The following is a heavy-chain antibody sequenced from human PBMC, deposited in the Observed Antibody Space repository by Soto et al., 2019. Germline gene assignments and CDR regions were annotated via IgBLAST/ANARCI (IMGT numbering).Heavy chain of an antibody. V-gene: IGHV1-69*02. CDR3: ARGSQEGSRGSTFYYYYYMDV. Sequence: GASVKVSCKASGGTFSSYTISWVRQAPGQGLGWMGRIIPILGIANYAQKFQGRVTITADKSTSTAYMELSSLRSEDTAVYYCARGSQEGSRGSTFYYYYYMDVWGKGTXVTVSS. CDR1: GGTFSSYT. D-gene: IGHD6-13*01. CDR2: IIPILGIA. J-gene: IGHJ6*03.